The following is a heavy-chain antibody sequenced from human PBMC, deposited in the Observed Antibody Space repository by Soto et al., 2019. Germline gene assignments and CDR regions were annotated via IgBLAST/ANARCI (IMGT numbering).Heavy chain of an antibody. Sequence: QVQLVQSGAEVKKPGSSVKVSCKASGDTFSSYVIRWVRQAPGQGLEWTGRINPIFGTPNYAQKFQGRVTITADESTRTAYMELSSLRSEDTAMYYCATDPTVTTTGWFDPCGQGTLVTVSS. J-gene: IGHJ5*02. CDR1: GDTFSSYV. CDR3: ATDPTVTTTGWFDP. V-gene: IGHV1-69*18. CDR2: INPIFGTP. D-gene: IGHD4-17*01.